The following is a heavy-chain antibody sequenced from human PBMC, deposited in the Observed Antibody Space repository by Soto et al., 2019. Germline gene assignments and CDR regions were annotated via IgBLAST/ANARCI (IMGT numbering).Heavy chain of an antibody. Sequence: QEPLVESGGGVVQPGRSLRLSRAASGFSFSSYAMHWVRQAPGKGLEWVALIWHDGSTTSYADSVKGRFTISRDNSKNTHYLQMNNLRAEDTAVYYCARDVETTKANYYYYGMDVWGRGTPVTVSS. CDR1: GFSFSSYA. D-gene: IGHD5-18*01. V-gene: IGHV3-33*01. CDR3: ARDVETTKANYYYYGMDV. J-gene: IGHJ6*02. CDR2: IWHDGSTT.